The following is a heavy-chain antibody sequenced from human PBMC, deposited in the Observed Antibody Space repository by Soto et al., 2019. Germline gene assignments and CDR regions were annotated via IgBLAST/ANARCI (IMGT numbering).Heavy chain of an antibody. CDR2: ISYDGSNK. CDR1: GFIFSSYA. D-gene: IGHD2-2*01. V-gene: IGHV3-30-3*01. J-gene: IGHJ4*02. Sequence: QVQLVESGGGVVQPGRSLRLSCAASGFIFSSYAMHWVRQAPGKGLEWVAVISYDGSNKYYADSVKGRFTISRDNSKNTLYLQMNSLGAEDTAVYYCARWDIPAAIGGRGYFDYWGQGTLVTVSS. CDR3: ARWDIPAAIGGRGYFDY.